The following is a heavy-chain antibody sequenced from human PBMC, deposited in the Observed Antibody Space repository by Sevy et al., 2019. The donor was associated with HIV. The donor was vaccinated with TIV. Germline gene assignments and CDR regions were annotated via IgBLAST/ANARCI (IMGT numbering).Heavy chain of an antibody. V-gene: IGHV3-30*02. CDR3: VKEGGGEGGDH. CDR1: GFSYSSYG. J-gene: IGHJ4*02. D-gene: IGHD2-21*01. CDR2: IKYDGSNK. Sequence: GESLKISCAASGFSYSSYGMHWVRQAPGKGLEGVAYIKYDGSNKDYADSVKGRFTISRDNSKNTLDLQMNSLRVEDTAVYYCVKEGGGEGGDHWGQGTLVTVSS.